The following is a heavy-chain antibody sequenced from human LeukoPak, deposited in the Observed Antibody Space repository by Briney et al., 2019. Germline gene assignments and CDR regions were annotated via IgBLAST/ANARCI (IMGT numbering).Heavy chain of an antibody. J-gene: IGHJ4*02. CDR2: INHSGST. CDR1: GGAFSGYY. D-gene: IGHD2-15*01. CDR3: ARQKGCSGGSCPYYFDY. Sequence: PSETLSLTGDVYGGAFSGYYWSWIRQPPGKGLEWIGEINHSGSTNYNPSLKSRVTISVDTSKNQFSLKLSSVTAADTAVYYCARQKGCSGGSCPYYFDYWGQGTLVTVSS. V-gene: IGHV4-34*01.